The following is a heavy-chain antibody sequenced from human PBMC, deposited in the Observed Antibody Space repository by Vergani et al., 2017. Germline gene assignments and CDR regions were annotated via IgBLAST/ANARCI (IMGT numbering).Heavy chain of an antibody. D-gene: IGHD4-11*01. CDR1: GFPFSDYG. J-gene: IGHJ4*02. CDR2: LNKNNYYI. CDR3: AREMSNEGFDY. Sequence: VQLVESGGGEVQPGRSLRLSCSAAGFPFSDYGVHWVRQAPGGGLEWVSSLNKNNYYIYYADSVKGRFTISRDNAKNSLFLQMSSLKVEDTGVYYCAREMSNEGFDYWGQGTRVTVS. V-gene: IGHV3-21*01.